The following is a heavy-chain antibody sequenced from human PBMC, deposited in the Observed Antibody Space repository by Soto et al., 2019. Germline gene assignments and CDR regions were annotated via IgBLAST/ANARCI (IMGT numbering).Heavy chain of an antibody. CDR3: ARVEIYYYDSSGYYAYYGMDV. CDR1: GYTFTGYY. Sequence: GASVKVSCKASGYTFTGYYMHWVRQAPGQGLEWMGWINPNSGGTNYAQKFQGRVTMTRDTSISTAYMELSRLRSDDTAVYYCARVEIYYYDSSGYYAYYGMDVWGQGTTVTVSS. CDR2: INPNSGGT. J-gene: IGHJ6*02. V-gene: IGHV1-2*02. D-gene: IGHD3-22*01.